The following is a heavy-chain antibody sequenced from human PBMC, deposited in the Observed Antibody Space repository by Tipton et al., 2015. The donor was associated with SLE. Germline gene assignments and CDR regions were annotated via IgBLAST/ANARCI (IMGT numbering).Heavy chain of an antibody. CDR3: ARGSSGWTGYYYYGMDV. Sequence: LRLSCTVSGGSISSSSYYWSWIRQPPGKGLEWIGEINHSGSTNYNPSLKSRVTISVDTSKNQFSLKLSSVTAADTAVYYCARGSSGWTGYYYYGMDVWGQGTTVTVSS. J-gene: IGHJ6*02. CDR1: GGSISSSSYY. CDR2: INHSGST. V-gene: IGHV4-39*07. D-gene: IGHD6-19*01.